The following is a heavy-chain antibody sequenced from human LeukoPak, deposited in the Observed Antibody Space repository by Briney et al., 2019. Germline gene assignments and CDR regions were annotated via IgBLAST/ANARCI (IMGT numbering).Heavy chain of an antibody. J-gene: IGHJ4*02. CDR2: INPNSGAS. Sequence: ASVKVSCKASGYTFTGYYIHWVRQAPGQGLEWMGWINPNSGASNYAQKFQGSVTMTRDTSISTAYMELSSLRSDDTAVYYCARRAGPYYFDYWGQGTLVTVSS. CDR1: GYTFTGYY. V-gene: IGHV1-2*02. D-gene: IGHD3-10*01. CDR3: ARRAGPYYFDY.